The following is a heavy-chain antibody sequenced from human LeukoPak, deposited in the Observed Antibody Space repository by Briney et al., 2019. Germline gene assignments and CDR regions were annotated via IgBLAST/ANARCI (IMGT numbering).Heavy chain of an antibody. J-gene: IGHJ6*04. CDR1: GFTFSSYE. CDR2: ISSSGSTI. Sequence: GGSLRLSCAASGFTFSSYEMNWVRQAPGKGLEWVSYISSSGSTIYYADSVKGRFTISRDDAKNSLYLQMNSLRAEDTAVYYCAELGITMIGGVWGKGTSVTISS. D-gene: IGHD3-10*02. V-gene: IGHV3-48*03. CDR3: AELGITMIGGV.